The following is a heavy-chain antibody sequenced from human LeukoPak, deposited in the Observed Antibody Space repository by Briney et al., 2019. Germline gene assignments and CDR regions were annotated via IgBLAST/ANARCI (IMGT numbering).Heavy chain of an antibody. CDR2: IYPGDSDT. V-gene: IGHV5-51*01. CDR3: ARQISSASVSDY. Sequence: GESLKISGKGSGYSFTSYWIGWVRQMPGKGLEWLGIIYPGDSDTRYSPSFQGQVTISADKSISAAYLQWSSLKASDTAMYYCARQISSASVSDYWGQGTLVTVSS. D-gene: IGHD6-6*01. J-gene: IGHJ4*02. CDR1: GYSFTSYW.